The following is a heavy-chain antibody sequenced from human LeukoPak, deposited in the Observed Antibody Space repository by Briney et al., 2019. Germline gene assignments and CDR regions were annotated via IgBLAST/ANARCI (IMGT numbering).Heavy chain of an antibody. Sequence: GMSLRLSCSASGFSFDDYAMHWVRQAPGKGRDWVSGVSGNSGSIGYAASVKGRCTISRENAKTSLYLQMTSLRAQDTALYYCAKDVYSPSWNNGWGMDVWGQGTTVTVSS. CDR1: GFSFDDYA. CDR3: AKDVYSPSWNNGWGMDV. D-gene: IGHD6-13*01. J-gene: IGHJ6*02. V-gene: IGHV3-9*01. CDR2: VSGNSGSI.